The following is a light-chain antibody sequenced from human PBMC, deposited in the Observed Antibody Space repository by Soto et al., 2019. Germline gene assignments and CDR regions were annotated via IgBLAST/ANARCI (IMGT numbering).Light chain of an antibody. V-gene: IGLV1-44*01. CDR1: SSNIGSNT. Sequence: QSVLTQPPSASGTPGQRVTISCSGSSSNIGSNTVKWYQQLPGTAPKLIIYSNNQRPSGVPDRFTGSKSGTSASLAISGLQSEDYADYYCAAWDDSLNGPVFGGGTKVTVL. J-gene: IGLJ2*01. CDR3: AAWDDSLNGPV. CDR2: SNN.